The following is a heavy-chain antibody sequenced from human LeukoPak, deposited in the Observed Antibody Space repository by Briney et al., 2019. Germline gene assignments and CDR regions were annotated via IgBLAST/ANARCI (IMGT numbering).Heavy chain of an antibody. J-gene: IGHJ3*02. CDR3: ARAGRLYYYDSSGYGPFDI. Sequence: GGSLRLSCAASGFTFSDYYMSWIRQAPGKGLEWVSYISSSGSTIYYADSVKGRFTISRDNAKNSLYLQMNSLRAEDTAVYYCARAGRLYYYDSSGYGPFDIWGQGTMVTVSS. V-gene: IGHV3-11*01. CDR2: ISSSGSTI. CDR1: GFTFSDYY. D-gene: IGHD3-22*01.